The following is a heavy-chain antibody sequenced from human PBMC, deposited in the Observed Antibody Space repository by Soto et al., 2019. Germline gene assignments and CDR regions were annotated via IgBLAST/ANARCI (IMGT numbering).Heavy chain of an antibody. D-gene: IGHD3-9*01. Sequence: QVQLVESGGGVVQPGRSLRLPCAASGFTFSSYGMHWVRQAPGKGLEWVAVIWYDGSNKYYADSVKGRFTISRDNSKNTLYLQMNSLRAEDTAVYYCARGGNYDILTGYYGQVDYWGQGTLVTVSS. V-gene: IGHV3-33*01. CDR1: GFTFSSYG. CDR2: IWYDGSNK. J-gene: IGHJ4*02. CDR3: ARGGNYDILTGYYGQVDY.